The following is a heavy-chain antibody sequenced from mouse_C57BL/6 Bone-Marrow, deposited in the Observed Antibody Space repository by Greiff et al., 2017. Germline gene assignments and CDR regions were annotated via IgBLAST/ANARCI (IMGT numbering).Heavy chain of an antibody. CDR3: AVDGYSDY. D-gene: IGHD2-3*01. CDR1: GYTFTDYE. J-gene: IGHJ2*01. Sequence: QVQLKQPGAELVRPGASVTLSCKASGYTFTDYEMHWVKQTPVHGLEWIGAIDPETGGTAYNQKFKGKAILTADKPSSTAYMELRSLTSEDSAVYYCAVDGYSDYWGQGTTLTVSS. CDR2: IDPETGGT. V-gene: IGHV1-15*01.